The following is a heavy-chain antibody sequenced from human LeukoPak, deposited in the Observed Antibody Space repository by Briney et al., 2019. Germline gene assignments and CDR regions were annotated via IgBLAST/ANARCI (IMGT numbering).Heavy chain of an antibody. J-gene: IGHJ6*02. CDR2: ISSSSSYI. D-gene: IGHD5-18*01. V-gene: IGHV3-21*01. CDR3: AREYSYGPPNYGMDV. Sequence: GGSLRLSCAVSGFTFSSYSMNWVRQAPGKGLEWVSSISSSSSYIYYADSVKGRFTISRDNAKNSLYLQMNSLRAEDTAVYYCAREYSYGPPNYGMDVWGQGTTVTVSS. CDR1: GFTFSSYS.